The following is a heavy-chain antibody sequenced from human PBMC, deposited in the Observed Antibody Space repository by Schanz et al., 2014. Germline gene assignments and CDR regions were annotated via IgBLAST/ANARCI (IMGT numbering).Heavy chain of an antibody. CDR2: ISYDGSSK. D-gene: IGHD2-21*02. V-gene: IGHV3-33*01. Sequence: QVQLVESGGGVVQPGRSLRLSCAASGFTFRSYGMHWVRQAPGKGLEWVALISYDGSSKNHADSVQGRFTISRDNSKNALFLKMNSGGAEDTAVYFCARDNESDLSPPRHDAFDVWGQGTVVTVSS. J-gene: IGHJ3*01. CDR1: GFTFRSYG. CDR3: ARDNESDLSPPRHDAFDV.